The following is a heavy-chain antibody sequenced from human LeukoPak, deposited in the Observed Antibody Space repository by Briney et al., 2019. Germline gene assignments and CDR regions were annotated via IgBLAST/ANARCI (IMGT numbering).Heavy chain of an antibody. CDR2: ISAQHGQT. CDR1: GYSENFYG. J-gene: IGHJ3*02. D-gene: IGHD3-9*01. V-gene: IGHV1-18*01. Sequence: ASVKVSCKTSGYSENFYGITWVRQVAGQGLEWMGWISAQHGQTEYAPNSQDRVTMTTDTYTNTAYMELRSLRSDDTAVYYCARGPLLRYFDWLFPTHDAFDIWGQGTMVTVSS. CDR3: ARGPLLRYFDWLFPTHDAFDI.